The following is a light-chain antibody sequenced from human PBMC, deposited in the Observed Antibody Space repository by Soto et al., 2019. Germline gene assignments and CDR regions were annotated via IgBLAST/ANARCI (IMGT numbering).Light chain of an antibody. CDR3: QQYNNWPIT. V-gene: IGKV3-15*01. J-gene: IGKJ5*01. Sequence: EILMTQAPATLPVSPGERATLSCRASQSVSRNLAWYQQKPGQAPRLLIYGASTRATGIPARFSGSGSGTEFTLTISSLQSEDFEVYYCQQYNNWPITFGQGTRLEIK. CDR1: QSVSRN. CDR2: GAS.